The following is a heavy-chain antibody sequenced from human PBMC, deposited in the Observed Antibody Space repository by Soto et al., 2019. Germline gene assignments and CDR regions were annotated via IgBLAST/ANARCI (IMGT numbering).Heavy chain of an antibody. CDR2: INPNSGGT. CDR3: ARGLYSSSSQGYYFDY. J-gene: IGHJ4*02. V-gene: IGHV1-2*04. D-gene: IGHD6-6*01. Sequence: QVQLVQSGAEVKKPGASVKVSCKASGYTFTGYYMHWMRQAPGQGLEWMGWINPNSGGTNYAQKFQGWVTMTRDTSISTAYMELSRLRSDDTAVYYCARGLYSSSSQGYYFDYWGQGTLVTISS. CDR1: GYTFTGYY.